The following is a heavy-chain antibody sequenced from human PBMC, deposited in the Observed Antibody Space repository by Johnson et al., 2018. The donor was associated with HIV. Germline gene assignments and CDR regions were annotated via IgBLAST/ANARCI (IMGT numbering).Heavy chain of an antibody. V-gene: IGHV3-30*02. CDR1: RFSFSRYG. CDR3: ARGNRGAFDI. D-gene: IGHD1-14*01. J-gene: IGHJ3*02. Sequence: QVHLVESGGGVVQPGGSLRLSCAASRFSFSRYGMHWVRQAPGKGLEWVAFIRYDGSNKYYADSVKGRFTISRDNSKNTLYLQMNSLRVEDTAVYYCARGNRGAFDIWGQGTMVCVSS. CDR2: IRYDGSNK.